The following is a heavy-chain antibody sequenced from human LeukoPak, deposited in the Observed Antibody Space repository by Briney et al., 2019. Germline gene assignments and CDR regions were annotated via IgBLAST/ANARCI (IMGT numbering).Heavy chain of an antibody. J-gene: IGHJ4*02. CDR2: ISSSSSYI. CDR1: GFTFSSYS. D-gene: IGHD1-26*01. Sequence: GGSLRLSCAASGFTFSSYSMNWVRQAPGKGLEWVSSISSSSSYIYYADSVKGRFTISRDNAKNSLYLQMNSLRAEDTAVYYCARDRVDIGGGSGSFDYWGQGTLVTVSS. V-gene: IGHV3-21*01. CDR3: ARDRVDIGGGSGSFDY.